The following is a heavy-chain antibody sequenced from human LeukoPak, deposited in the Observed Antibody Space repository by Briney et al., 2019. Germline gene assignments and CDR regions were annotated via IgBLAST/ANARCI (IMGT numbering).Heavy chain of an antibody. V-gene: IGHV3-7*05. CDR1: GFTFSNYW. D-gene: IGHD6-13*01. CDR2: IKQDGSTK. CDR3: ARIGYSSSCLDY. Sequence: SGKSLRLSCAASGFTFSNYWMTWVRQAPGKGLEWVANIKQDGSTKYYVDSMKGRFTISRDNAKNSLYLQMNSLRAEDTAVHYCARIGYSSSCLDYWGQGTLVTVSS. J-gene: IGHJ4*02.